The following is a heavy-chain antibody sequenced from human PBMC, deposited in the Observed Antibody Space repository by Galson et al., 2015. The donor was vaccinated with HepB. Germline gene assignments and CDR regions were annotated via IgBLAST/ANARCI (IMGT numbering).Heavy chain of an antibody. CDR2: IIPIFGTA. V-gene: IGHV1-69*13. CDR3: ARFVRGVISETFDI. D-gene: IGHD3-10*01. CDR1: GGTFSNYA. J-gene: IGHJ3*02. Sequence: SVKVSCKASGGTFSNYAISWVRQAPGQGLEWMGGIIPIFGTATYAQKFQGRVTITADESTRTAYMELSSLRSEDTAVYYCARFVRGVISETFDIWGQGTMVTVSS.